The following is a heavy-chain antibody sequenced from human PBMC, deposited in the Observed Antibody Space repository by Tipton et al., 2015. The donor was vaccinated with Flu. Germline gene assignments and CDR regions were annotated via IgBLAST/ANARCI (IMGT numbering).Heavy chain of an antibody. CDR1: GDSVRNSNYY. CDR2: TFHSGNT. CDR3: AREWELLPYDVFNV. J-gene: IGHJ3*01. V-gene: IGHV4-39*07. D-gene: IGHD1-26*01. Sequence: TLSLTCGVSGDSVRNSNYYWGWIRQPPGKGLEWIGNTFHSGNTYLNPSLKSRVTISIDTSKNQFSLKLSSVTAADTAVYFCAREWELLPYDVFNVWGQGTVVTVSS.